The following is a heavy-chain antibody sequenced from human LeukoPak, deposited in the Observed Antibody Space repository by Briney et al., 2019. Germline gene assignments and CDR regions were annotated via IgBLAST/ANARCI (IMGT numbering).Heavy chain of an antibody. Sequence: GGSLRLSCAASGFSFSSFAMTWVRQAPGKGLEWVSSITGGHYATYNTDSVKGRFTISRNNAKNTLYLQMNSLRADDMAIYYCTKDPNGDYIGAFDPWGQGTLVTVSS. CDR2: ITGGHYAT. CDR3: TKDPNGDYIGAFDP. CDR1: GFSFSSFA. J-gene: IGHJ5*02. D-gene: IGHD4-17*01. V-gene: IGHV3-23*01.